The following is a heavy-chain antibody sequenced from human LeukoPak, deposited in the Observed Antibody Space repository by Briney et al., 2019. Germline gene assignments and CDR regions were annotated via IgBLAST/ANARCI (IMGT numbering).Heavy chain of an antibody. J-gene: IGHJ5*02. CDR3: ARRGITMVRGVIITLDNWFDP. D-gene: IGHD3-10*01. Sequence: ASVKVSFKASGYTFTSYGISWVRQAPGQGLEWMGWISAYNGNTNYAQKLQGRVTMTTDTSTSTAYMELRSLRSDDTAVYYCARRGITMVRGVIITLDNWFDPWGQGTLVTVSS. V-gene: IGHV1-18*01. CDR1: GYTFTSYG. CDR2: ISAYNGNT.